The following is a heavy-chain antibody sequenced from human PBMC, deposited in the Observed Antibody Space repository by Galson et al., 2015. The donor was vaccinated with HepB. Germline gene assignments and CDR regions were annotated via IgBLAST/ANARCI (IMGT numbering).Heavy chain of an antibody. Sequence: SETLSLTCSVSSGSISSKIYYWAWVRQPPGMGLEWIGNIYYSGGTYYNPSLRSRVTMSVDTSKNQFSVKVTSVTAADTAVYYCARLDVAYNALTNSYKYAYDIWGRGTMVTVSP. J-gene: IGHJ3*02. CDR1: SGSISSKIYY. CDR2: IYYSGGT. CDR3: ARLDVAYNALTNSYKYAYDI. D-gene: IGHD3-9*01. V-gene: IGHV4-39*01.